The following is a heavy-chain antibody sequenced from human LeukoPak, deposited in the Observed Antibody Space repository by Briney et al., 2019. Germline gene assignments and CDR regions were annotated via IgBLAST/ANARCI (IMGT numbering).Heavy chain of an antibody. CDR1: GGSFSGYY. CDR2: INHSGST. V-gene: IGHV4-34*01. Sequence: PSETLSLTCAVYGGSFSGYYWSWIRQPPGKGLEWIGEINHSGSTNYNPSLKSRVTISVDTSKNQFSLRLSSVTAADTAVYYCARHRRDDSSGYRTDYWGQGTLVTVSS. D-gene: IGHD3-22*01. CDR3: ARHRRDDSSGYRTDY. J-gene: IGHJ4*02.